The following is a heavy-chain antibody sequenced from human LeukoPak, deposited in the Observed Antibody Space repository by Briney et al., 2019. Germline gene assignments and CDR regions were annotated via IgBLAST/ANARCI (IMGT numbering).Heavy chain of an antibody. J-gene: IGHJ4*02. Sequence: GGSLRLSCAASGFTLSSYAMSWVRQGPGKGLEWVSSISVSGNTYHADSVKGRFTISRDSSKNTLYLQMNSLRAEDAAVYYCAKAPVTTCSGAYCYPFDYWGQGTLVTVSS. V-gene: IGHV3-23*01. D-gene: IGHD2-15*01. CDR3: AKAPVTTCSGAYCYPFDY. CDR2: ISVSGNT. CDR1: GFTLSSYA.